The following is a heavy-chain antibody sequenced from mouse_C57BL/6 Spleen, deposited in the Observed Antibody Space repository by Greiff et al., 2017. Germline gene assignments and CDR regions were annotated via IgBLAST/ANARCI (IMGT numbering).Heavy chain of an antibody. CDR1: GYSFTGYF. J-gene: IGHJ4*01. Sequence: EVQLQQSGPELVKPGDSVKISCKASGYSFTGYFMNWVMQSHGKSLEWIGRINPYNGDTFYNQKFKGKATLTVDKSSSTAHMELRSLTSEDSAVYYCARGATVVAPIMDYWGRGTSVTVSS. V-gene: IGHV1-20*01. CDR3: ARGATVVAPIMDY. CDR2: INPYNGDT. D-gene: IGHD1-1*01.